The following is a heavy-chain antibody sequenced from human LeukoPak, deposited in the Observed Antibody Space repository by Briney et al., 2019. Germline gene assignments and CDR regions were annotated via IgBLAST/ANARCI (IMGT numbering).Heavy chain of an antibody. CDR2: IYWDDDK. Sequence: SGPTLVNPTQTLTLTCTFSGFSLSTSGVGVGWIRQPPGKALEWLALIYWDDDKRYSPSLKSRLTITKDTSKNQVVLTMTNMDPVDTATYYCAHMGAYYDSSGYYPYDYWGQGTLVTVSS. V-gene: IGHV2-5*02. J-gene: IGHJ4*02. CDR1: GFSLSTSGVG. D-gene: IGHD3-22*01. CDR3: AHMGAYYDSSGYYPYDY.